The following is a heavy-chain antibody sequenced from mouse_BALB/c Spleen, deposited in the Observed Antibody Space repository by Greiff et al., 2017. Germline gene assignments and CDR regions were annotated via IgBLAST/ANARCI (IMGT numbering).Heavy chain of an antibody. D-gene: IGHD2-3*01. CDR1: GFTFNTNA. CDR3: VRFYDGYYGFAY. CDR2: IRSKSNNYAT. J-gene: IGHJ3*01. Sequence: GGGLVQPKGSLKLSCAASGFTFNTNAMNWVRQAPGKGLEWVARIRSKSNNYATYYADSVKDRFTISRDDSQSMLYLQMNNLKTEDTAMYYCVRFYDGYYGFAYWGQGTLVTVSA. V-gene: IGHV10S3*01.